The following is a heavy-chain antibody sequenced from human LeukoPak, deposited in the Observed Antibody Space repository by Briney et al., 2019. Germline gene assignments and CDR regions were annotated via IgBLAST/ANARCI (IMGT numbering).Heavy chain of an antibody. D-gene: IGHD3-9*01. Sequence: GGSLRLSCAASGFTFDDYAMHWVRQAPGKGLEGVSGISWNSGSIGYADSVKGRFTISRDNAKNSLYLQMSSLRAEDMALYYCAKDQYDILTGYYGHWGQGTLVTVSS. V-gene: IGHV3-9*03. J-gene: IGHJ4*02. CDR1: GFTFDDYA. CDR2: ISWNSGSI. CDR3: AKDQYDILTGYYGH.